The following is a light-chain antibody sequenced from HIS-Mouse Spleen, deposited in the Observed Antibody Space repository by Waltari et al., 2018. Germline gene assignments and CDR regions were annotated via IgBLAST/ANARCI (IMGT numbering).Light chain of an antibody. CDR1: SSDVGGYNY. J-gene: IGLJ3*02. Sequence: QSALTQSASVSGSPGQSITISCTGTSSDVGGYNYVSWYQQHPGKAPKLMIYEVSNRPSGVSNRLSGSKSGNTASLTISGLQAEDEADYYCSSYTSSSSWVFGGGTKLTVL. CDR3: SSYTSSSSWV. V-gene: IGLV2-14*01. CDR2: EVS.